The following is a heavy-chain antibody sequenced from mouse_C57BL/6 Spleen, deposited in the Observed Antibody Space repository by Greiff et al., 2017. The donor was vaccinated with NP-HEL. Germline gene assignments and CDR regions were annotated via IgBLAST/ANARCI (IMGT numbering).Heavy chain of an antibody. CDR1: GYAFTNYL. J-gene: IGHJ3*01. V-gene: IGHV1-54*01. CDR3: ARRYGYDRGFAY. Sequence: VQLQQSGAELVRPGTSVKVSCKASGYAFTNYLIEWVKQRPGQGLEWIGVINPGSGGTNYNEKFKGKATLTADKSSSTAYMQLSSLTSEDSAVYFCARRYGYDRGFAYWGQGTLVTVSA. D-gene: IGHD2-2*01. CDR2: INPGSGGT.